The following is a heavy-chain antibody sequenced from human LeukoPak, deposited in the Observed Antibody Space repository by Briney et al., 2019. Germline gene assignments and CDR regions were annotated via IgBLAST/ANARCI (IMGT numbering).Heavy chain of an antibody. CDR1: GYSFADYY. CDR2: IKPNSGDT. Sequence: ASVKVSCKASGYSFADYYMHWVRQAPGQGLEWMGWIKPNSGDTRSAQKFQGRVTMTEDTSTDTAYMELSSLRSEDTAVYYCATVSYDYWGQGTLVTVSS. J-gene: IGHJ4*02. V-gene: IGHV1-2*02. CDR3: ATVSYDY.